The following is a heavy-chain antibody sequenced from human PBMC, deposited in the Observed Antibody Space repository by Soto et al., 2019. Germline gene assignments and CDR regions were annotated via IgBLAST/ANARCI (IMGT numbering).Heavy chain of an antibody. Sequence: QVQLQESGPGLVKPSETLSLTCTVSGGSVSSGSNYWSWIRQPPGKGLEWIGYIYYSGSTNYNPSLKSRVTISVDTSKNQFSLKLSSVTAADTAVYYCARLNPRRYFDYWGQGTLVTVSS. V-gene: IGHV4-61*01. CDR1: GGSVSSGSNY. J-gene: IGHJ4*02. CDR3: ARLNPRRYFDY. CDR2: IYYSGST.